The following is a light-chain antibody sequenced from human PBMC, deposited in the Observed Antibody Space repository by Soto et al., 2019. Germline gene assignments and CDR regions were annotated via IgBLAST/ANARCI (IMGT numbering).Light chain of an antibody. J-gene: IGLJ3*02. CDR3: CSFAGSKTWV. CDR1: NADVGIFNL. Sequence: QSALIQPASVSGSPGQSITISCTGTNADVGIFNLVSWYQHHPGKAPKLLLYEVTKRPSGISDRFSGSKSGNMASLTVSGLQAEDEADYYCCSFAGSKTWVFGGGTKLTVL. CDR2: EVT. V-gene: IGLV2-23*02.